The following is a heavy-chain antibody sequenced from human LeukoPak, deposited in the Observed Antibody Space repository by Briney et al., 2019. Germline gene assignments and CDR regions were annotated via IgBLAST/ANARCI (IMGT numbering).Heavy chain of an antibody. J-gene: IGHJ4*02. D-gene: IGHD7-27*01. CDR2: IIPIFGTA. CDR3: ASNPPRTGDFNY. V-gene: IGHV1-69*13. CDR1: GGTFSSYA. Sequence: SVKVSCKASGGTFSSYAISWVRQAPGQGLEWMGGIIPIFGTANYAQKFQGRVTITADESTSTAYMELSSLRSEDTAVYYCASNPPRTGDFNYWGQGALVTVSS.